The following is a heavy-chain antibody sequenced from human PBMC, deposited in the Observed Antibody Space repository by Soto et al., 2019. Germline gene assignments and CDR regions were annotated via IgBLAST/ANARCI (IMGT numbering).Heavy chain of an antibody. CDR1: GLTFSGHW. D-gene: IGHD2-21*02. CDR3: TSRPSGMTYHAVFDF. J-gene: IGHJ4*02. CDR2: IKPDGSET. Sequence: GGSLRLSCAASGLTFSGHWMTWVRQTPGEGLQWVAAIKPDGSETFYVDSVKGRFTISRDNARDSLFLQMDSLRAEDTAVYYCTSRPSGMTYHAVFDFWGQGTLVTVSS. V-gene: IGHV3-7*03.